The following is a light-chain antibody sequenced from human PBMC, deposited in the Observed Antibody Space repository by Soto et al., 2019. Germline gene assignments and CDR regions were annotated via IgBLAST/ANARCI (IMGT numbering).Light chain of an antibody. V-gene: IGKV1-8*01. CDR1: QGISSY. J-gene: IGKJ1*01. Sequence: MTQSPSTLSGSVGDRVTIRCRASQGISSYLAWYQKKPGKAPKLLIYAASTLQSGVPSRFSGSGSGTDFTLTISCLQYEDFATYYCQQYYSYTRAFGQGTKVDIK. CDR2: AAS. CDR3: QQYYSYTRA.